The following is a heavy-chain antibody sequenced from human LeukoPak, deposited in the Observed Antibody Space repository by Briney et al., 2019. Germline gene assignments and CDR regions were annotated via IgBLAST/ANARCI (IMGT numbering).Heavy chain of an antibody. V-gene: IGHV3-9*01. CDR3: TKDRIGKNHGDYDSIDY. D-gene: IGHD4-17*01. Sequence: PGRSLRLSCAASGFTFDDYAMHWVRQAPGKGLEWVSGISWSSDDIDHADSVKGRFTISRDNAKNSLYLQMNSLRAEDTALYYCTKDRIGKNHGDYDSIDYWGQGTLVTVSS. CDR2: ISWSSDDI. J-gene: IGHJ4*02. CDR1: GFTFDDYA.